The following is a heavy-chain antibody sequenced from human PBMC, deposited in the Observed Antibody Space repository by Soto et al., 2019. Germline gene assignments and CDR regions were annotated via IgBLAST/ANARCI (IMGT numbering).Heavy chain of an antibody. CDR2: INHSGSP. J-gene: IGHJ6*02. Sequence: QVQLQQWGAGLLKPSETLSLTCAVYGGSFSGYYWSWIRQPPGKGLEWIGEINHSGSPNYNPSLKSRVTISVDTSKNQFSLKLSSVTAADTAVYYCARGGDYYDSSGYYYVGYYYGMDVWGQGTTVTVSS. CDR1: GGSFSGYY. V-gene: IGHV4-34*01. D-gene: IGHD3-22*01. CDR3: ARGGDYYDSSGYYYVGYYYGMDV.